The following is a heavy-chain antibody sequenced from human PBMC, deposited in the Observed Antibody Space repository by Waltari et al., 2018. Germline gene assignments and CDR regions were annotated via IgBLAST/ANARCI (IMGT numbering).Heavy chain of an antibody. Sequence: EVQLLESGGGWVKPGGSLRSSCAAYGLTFRSYALNWVRQAPGKGLEWFSSISDSGGRTYYADSVKGRFTISRDNSKNTLYLQMNSLRAEDTAVYYCAKDLWLGTQYWGQGTLVTVSS. CDR3: AKDLWLGTQY. CDR2: ISDSGGRT. J-gene: IGHJ4*02. V-gene: IGHV3-23*01. CDR1: GLTFRSYA. D-gene: IGHD6-19*01.